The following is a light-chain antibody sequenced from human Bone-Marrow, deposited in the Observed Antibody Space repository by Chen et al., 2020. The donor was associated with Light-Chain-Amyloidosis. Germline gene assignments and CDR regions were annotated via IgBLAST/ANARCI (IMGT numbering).Light chain of an antibody. J-gene: IGLJ2*01. V-gene: IGLV3-25*03. CDR3: ESAGRSGTDGGI. Sequence: SYELTQPPSVSVSPGQTARITCSGDDLPTKYAYWYQQKPGQAPVLVIHRDTERPSGISERFSGSGSGTTATLTISGVQADGEADYHCESAGRSGTDGGIFGGGTKLTAL. CDR1: DLPTKY. CDR2: RDT.